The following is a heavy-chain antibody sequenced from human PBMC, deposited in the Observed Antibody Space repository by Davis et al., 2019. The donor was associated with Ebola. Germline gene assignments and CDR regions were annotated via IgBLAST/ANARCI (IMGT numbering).Heavy chain of an antibody. CDR2: IFHGGTT. V-gene: IGHV4-4*02. D-gene: IGHD4-17*01. J-gene: IGHJ5*01. CDR1: GDSISSSNW. Sequence: SETLSLTCAVSGDSISSSNWWSWVRQPPGKGLEWIGEIFHGGTTNYNPSLKSRVIMSVDKSKNQFSLKLTSVTAADTAVYYCARGAFPGDYIRWFDSWGQGTQVTVSS. CDR3: ARGAFPGDYIRWFDS.